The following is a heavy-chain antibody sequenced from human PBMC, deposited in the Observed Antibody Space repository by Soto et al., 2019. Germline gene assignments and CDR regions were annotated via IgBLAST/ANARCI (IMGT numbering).Heavy chain of an antibody. Sequence: QVQLVQSGAEVKKPGASVKVSCTASGYTFTGYYIHWVRQAPGQGLEWMGWINPKSGGTSYVQKFQGGVTMTRDTSISTAYMELSRLRSDDTAVYYCARDRADQEIAADPYFDYWGQGTLVTVSS. V-gene: IGHV1-2*02. D-gene: IGHD6-25*01. CDR1: GYTFTGYY. CDR3: ARDRADQEIAADPYFDY. J-gene: IGHJ4*02. CDR2: INPKSGGT.